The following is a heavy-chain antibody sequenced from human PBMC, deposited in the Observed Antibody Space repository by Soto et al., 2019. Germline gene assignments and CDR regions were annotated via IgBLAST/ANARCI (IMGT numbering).Heavy chain of an antibody. Sequence: GGSLRLSCAASGFTFSSYAMSWVRQAPGKGLEWVSAISGSGGSTYYADSVKGRFTISRDNSKNTLYLQMNSLRAEDTAVYYCAKSPPGYYDFWSGYTSFLLMAGNYSSYGTHVWGQGTTVTVSS. V-gene: IGHV3-23*01. D-gene: IGHD3-3*01. J-gene: IGHJ6*02. CDR2: ISGSGGST. CDR3: AKSPPGYYDFWSGYTSFLLMAGNYSSYGTHV. CDR1: GFTFSSYA.